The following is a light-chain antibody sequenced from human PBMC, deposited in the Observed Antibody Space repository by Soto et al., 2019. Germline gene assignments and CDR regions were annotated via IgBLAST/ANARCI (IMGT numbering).Light chain of an antibody. V-gene: IGKV1D-12*01. Sequence: DIQMTQSPSSVSASVGDGVTITCRASQGISTSLGWYQQKPGKAPKLLIYAASSLQSGVPSRFSGTGSGTDFTLTISSLQPEDFETYYCQQTNSFPLTLGGGTKVDI. CDR3: QQTNSFPLT. CDR1: QGISTS. CDR2: AAS. J-gene: IGKJ4*01.